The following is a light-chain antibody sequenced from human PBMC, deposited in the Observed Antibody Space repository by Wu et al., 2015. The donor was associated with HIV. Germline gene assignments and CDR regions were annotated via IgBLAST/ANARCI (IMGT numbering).Light chain of an antibody. CDR1: QSVDYNY. J-gene: IGKJ5*01. Sequence: EIVLTQSPATLSLSPGESATLSCRASQSVDYNYLAWYQQKPGLPPRLLIHNSSKRATGIPDRFSGGGSGTDFTLTIGRLAPEDSAVYYCQQYGRYPITFAQGTRL. CDR2: NSS. V-gene: IGKV3D-20*01. CDR3: QQYGRYPIT.